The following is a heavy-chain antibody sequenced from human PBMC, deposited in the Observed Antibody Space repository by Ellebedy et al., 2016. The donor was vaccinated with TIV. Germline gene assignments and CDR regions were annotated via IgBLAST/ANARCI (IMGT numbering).Heavy chain of an antibody. J-gene: IGHJ4*02. D-gene: IGHD3-22*01. V-gene: IGHV3-64D*09. CDR2: ISRNGGVT. CDR1: GFTFSSYA. Sequence: GESLKISCSASGFTFSSYAMHWVRQAPGKGLEYVSAISRNGGVTYYADSLKGRFTVSRDNSKNTLYLQVSSLRAEDTAVYYCVRDLYDSSGYYYPLGEWGQGTLVTVSS. CDR3: VRDLYDSSGYYYPLGE.